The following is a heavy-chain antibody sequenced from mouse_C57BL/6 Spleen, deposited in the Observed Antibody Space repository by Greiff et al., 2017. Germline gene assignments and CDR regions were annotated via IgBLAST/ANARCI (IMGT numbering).Heavy chain of an antibody. Sequence: QVQLQQPGAELVRPGTSVKLSCKASGYTFTSYWMHWVKQRPGQGLEWMGVIDPSDSYTNYNQKFKGKATFTVDTSSSTAYMQLSSLTSEDSAVYYCAKGDYGSSPSYWYFDVWGTAPTVTVSS. CDR3: AKGDYGSSPSYWYFDV. V-gene: IGHV1-59*01. CDR2: IDPSDSYT. CDR1: GYTFTSYW. D-gene: IGHD1-1*01. J-gene: IGHJ1*03.